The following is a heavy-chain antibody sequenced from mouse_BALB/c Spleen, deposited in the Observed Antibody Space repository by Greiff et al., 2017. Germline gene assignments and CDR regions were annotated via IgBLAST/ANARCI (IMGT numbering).Heavy chain of an antibody. CDR2: IRLKSNNYAT. Sequence: EVKLMESGGGLVQPGGSMKLSCVASGFTFSNYWMNWVRQSPEKGLEWVAEIRLKSNNYATHYAESVKGRFTISRDDSKSSVYLQMNNLRAEDTGIYYCTRGTTEFWGQGTLVTVSA. V-gene: IGHV6-6*02. D-gene: IGHD1-1*01. J-gene: IGHJ3*01. CDR1: GFTFSNYW. CDR3: TRGTTEF.